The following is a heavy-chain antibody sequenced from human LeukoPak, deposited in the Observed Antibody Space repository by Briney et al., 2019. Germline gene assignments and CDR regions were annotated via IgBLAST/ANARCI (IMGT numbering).Heavy chain of an antibody. V-gene: IGHV3-21*01. D-gene: IGHD2-21*02. Sequence: GGSLRLSCAASGFTFSSYSMNWVRQAPGKGLEWVSSISSSSSYIYYADSVKGRFTISRDNAKNSLYLQMNSLRAEDTAVYYCARGRPDAYCGSDCYPYYFDYWGQGTLVTVSS. CDR2: ISSSSSYI. J-gene: IGHJ4*02. CDR3: ARGRPDAYCGSDCYPYYFDY. CDR1: GFTFSSYS.